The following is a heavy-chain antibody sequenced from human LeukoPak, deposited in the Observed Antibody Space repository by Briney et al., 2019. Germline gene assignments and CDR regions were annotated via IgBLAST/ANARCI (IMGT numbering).Heavy chain of an antibody. CDR2: INHSGST. CDR1: GGSFSGYY. D-gene: IGHD2-2*01. CDR3: ARGAIVVVPAAQFDY. J-gene: IGHJ4*02. Sequence: SETLSLTCAVYGGSFSGYYWSWIRQPPGKGLEWIGEINHSGSTNYNPSLKSRVTISVDTSKNQFSLKLSAVTAADTAVYYSARGAIVVVPAAQFDYWGQGTLVTVSS. V-gene: IGHV4-34*01.